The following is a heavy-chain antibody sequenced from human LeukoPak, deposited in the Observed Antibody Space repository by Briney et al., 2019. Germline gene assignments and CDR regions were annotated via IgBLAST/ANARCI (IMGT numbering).Heavy chain of an antibody. D-gene: IGHD5-12*01. CDR1: GFTFSSYA. CDR2: VSGSGGST. CDR3: AKDLDIVATITGN. V-gene: IGHV3-23*01. Sequence: GSLRLPCAASGFTFSSYAMSWVRQAPGKGLEWVSGVSGSGGSTYYAYSVKGRFTISRDNSRNTLYLQMNSLRAEDTAVYYCAKDLDIVATITGNWGQGTLVTVSS. J-gene: IGHJ4*02.